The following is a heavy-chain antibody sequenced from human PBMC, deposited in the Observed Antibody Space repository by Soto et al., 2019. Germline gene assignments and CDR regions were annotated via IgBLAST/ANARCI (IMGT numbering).Heavy chain of an antibody. CDR3: TSPYDFWSGYYYYYMDV. Sequence: EVQLVESGGGLVQPGGSLKLSCAASGFTFSGSAMHWVRQASGKGLEWVGRIRSKANSYATAYAASVKGGFTISRDDSKNTAYLQMNSLKTEDTAVYYCTSPYDFWSGYYYYYMDVWGKGTTVTVSS. CDR2: IRSKANSYAT. D-gene: IGHD3-3*01. J-gene: IGHJ6*03. V-gene: IGHV3-73*01. CDR1: GFTFSGSA.